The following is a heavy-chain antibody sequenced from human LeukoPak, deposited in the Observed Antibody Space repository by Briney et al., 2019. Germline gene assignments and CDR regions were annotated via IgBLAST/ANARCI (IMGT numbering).Heavy chain of an antibody. CDR2: INPNSGGT. V-gene: IGHV1-2*04. J-gene: IGHJ4*02. Sequence: ASVKVSCKASGYTFTGYYMHWVRQAPGQGLEWMGWINPNSGGTNYAQKFQGWVTMTRDTSISTAYMELSRLRSDDTAVYYCAREDDSSGDYFDYWGQGTLVTVSS. D-gene: IGHD3-22*01. CDR3: AREDDSSGDYFDY. CDR1: GYTFTGYY.